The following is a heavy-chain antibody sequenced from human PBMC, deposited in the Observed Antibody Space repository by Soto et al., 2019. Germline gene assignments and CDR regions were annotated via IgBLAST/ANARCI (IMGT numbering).Heavy chain of an antibody. V-gene: IGHV1-8*02. J-gene: IGHJ4*02. Sequence: QVQLVQSGAEVKKPGASVKGSFTTSGYNFISSEISWVRQAPGQGLELMGWMNPHTGETDATRKFQGRLTMTRNTSINKSYLELSSLTSEDTAVYYCAKKHSGASLAYWGQGSLVTVSS. CDR1: GYNFISSE. D-gene: IGHD3-10*01. CDR2: MNPHTGET. CDR3: AKKHSGASLAY.